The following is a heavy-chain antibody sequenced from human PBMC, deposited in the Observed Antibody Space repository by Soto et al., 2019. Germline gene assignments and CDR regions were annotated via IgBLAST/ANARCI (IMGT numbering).Heavy chain of an antibody. CDR2: IYYSGST. V-gene: IGHV4-39*01. CDR3: ADTISLRL. J-gene: IGHJ4*02. CDR1: GGTISSSSYY. D-gene: IGHD3-9*01. Sequence: QLQLQESGPGLVKPSETLSLTCTVSGGTISSSSYYWGWIRQPPGKGLEWIGSIYYSGSTYYNPSLKSRVTISVDTPMNQFSLTLSSLTAADTAVYYCADTISLRLWGQGTLVTVSS.